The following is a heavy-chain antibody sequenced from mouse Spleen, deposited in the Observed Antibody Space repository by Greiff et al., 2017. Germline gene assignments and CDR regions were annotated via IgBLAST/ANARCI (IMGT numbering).Heavy chain of an antibody. Sequence: EVKLMESGGGLVKLGGSLKLSCAASGFTFSSYAMSWVRQTPEKRLEWVATISSGGGNTYYPDSVKGRFTISRDNAKNTLYLQMSSLKSEDTAMYYCARHGYYYGSSYVDFFDYWGPGTTLTVSS. CDR3: ARHGYYYGSSYVDFFDY. V-gene: IGHV5-9*04. CDR2: ISSGGGNT. CDR1: GFTFSSYA. D-gene: IGHD1-1*01. J-gene: IGHJ2*01.